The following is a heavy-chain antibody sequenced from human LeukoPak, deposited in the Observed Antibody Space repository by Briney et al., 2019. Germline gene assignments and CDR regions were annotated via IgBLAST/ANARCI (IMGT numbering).Heavy chain of an antibody. CDR2: MNPNSGNT. D-gene: IGHD4-23*01. Sequence: ASVKVSCKASGYTFTSYDINWVRRATGQGLEWMGWMNPNSGNTGYAQKLQGRVTMTTDTSTSTAYMELRSLRSDDTAVYYCARDVTYHGGDWFDPWGQGTLVTVSS. V-gene: IGHV1-8*01. CDR1: GYTFTSYD. J-gene: IGHJ5*02. CDR3: ARDVTYHGGDWFDP.